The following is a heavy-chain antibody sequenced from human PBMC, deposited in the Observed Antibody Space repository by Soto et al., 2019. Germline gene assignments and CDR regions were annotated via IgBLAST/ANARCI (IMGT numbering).Heavy chain of an antibody. CDR1: GFTFSSYW. Sequence: EVQLVESGGNLVQPGGSLRLSCAASGFTFSSYWMSWVRQAPGKGLEWVANIRYDGSEKYYVDSVKGRFTISRDNAKNSVYRQMNSLRDEDTAVYYCARGEQWLVRWVYWGQGTLVTVSS. V-gene: IGHV3-7*04. CDR2: IRYDGSEK. D-gene: IGHD6-19*01. CDR3: ARGEQWLVRWVY. J-gene: IGHJ4*02.